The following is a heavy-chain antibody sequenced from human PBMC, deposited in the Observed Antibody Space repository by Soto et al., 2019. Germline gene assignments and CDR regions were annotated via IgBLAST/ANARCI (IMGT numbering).Heavy chain of an antibody. CDR2: INAGNGNT. CDR3: AITVGPAAMGYYYGMDV. CDR1: RYTFTSYA. J-gene: IGHJ6*01. D-gene: IGHD2-2*01. V-gene: IGHV1-3*01. Sequence: ASVKVSSKASRYTFTSYAMHSARQSPGQRFEWMGWINAGNGNTKYSQKFQGRVTITRDTSARTAYMELSSLRSEDTAVYYCAITVGPAAMGYYYGMDVWGQGTMVTVSS.